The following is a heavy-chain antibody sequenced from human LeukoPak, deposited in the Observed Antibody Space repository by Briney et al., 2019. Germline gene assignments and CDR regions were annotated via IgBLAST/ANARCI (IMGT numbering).Heavy chain of an antibody. CDR2: IIPLFGTA. CDR1: GGTFSSYA. CDR3: ARGFHYDSSGYYYFY. Sequence: ASVKVSCKASGGTFSSYAISWVRQAPGQGLEWMGGIIPLFGTANYAQKFQGSLTITTDESTSTAYMELSSLRSEDTAVYYCARGFHYDSSGYYYFYWGQGTLVTVSS. D-gene: IGHD3-22*01. V-gene: IGHV1-69*05. J-gene: IGHJ4*02.